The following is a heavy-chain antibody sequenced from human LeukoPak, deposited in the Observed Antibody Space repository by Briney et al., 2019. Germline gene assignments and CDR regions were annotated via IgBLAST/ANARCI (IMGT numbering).Heavy chain of an antibody. D-gene: IGHD3-22*01. V-gene: IGHV1-18*01. CDR1: GYTFTRYG. Sequence: ASVKVSCKASGYTFTRYGITWVRQAPGQGLEWMGWISAYNGNTNYAQKLQGRVTMTTDTSTSTAYMELRSLRSDDTAVYYCARSPYYYDSSGYSLPYYFDYWSQGTLVTVSS. CDR3: ARSPYYYDSSGYSLPYYFDY. J-gene: IGHJ4*02. CDR2: ISAYNGNT.